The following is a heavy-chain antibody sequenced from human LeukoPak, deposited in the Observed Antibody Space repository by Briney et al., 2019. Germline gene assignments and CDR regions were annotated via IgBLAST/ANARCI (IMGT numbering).Heavy chain of an antibody. D-gene: IGHD2-21*01. V-gene: IGHV4-61*02. J-gene: IGHJ4*02. Sequence: PSQTLSLTCTVSGGSISSDNYYWSWIRQPAGKGLEWIGRIYTSGSTNYNPSLKSRVTISVDTSKNQFSLRLSSVTAAGTAVYYCARYGGDWVTYFDYWGQGTLVTVSS. CDR2: IYTSGST. CDR1: GGSISSDNYY. CDR3: ARYGGDWVTYFDY.